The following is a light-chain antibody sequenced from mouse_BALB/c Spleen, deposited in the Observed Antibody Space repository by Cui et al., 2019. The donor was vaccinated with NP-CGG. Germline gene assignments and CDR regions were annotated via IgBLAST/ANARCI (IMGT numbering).Light chain of an antibody. CDR3: ALWYSNHWV. J-gene: IGLJ1*01. V-gene: IGLV1*01. Sequence: QAVVTQESALTTSPGETVTLTCRSSTGAVTTSNYANWVPEKPDHLFTGLIGGTNNRVPGVPARFSGSLIGDKAALTITGAQTEDEAIYFCALWYSNHWVFGGGSKLTVL. CDR1: TGAVTTSNY. CDR2: GTN.